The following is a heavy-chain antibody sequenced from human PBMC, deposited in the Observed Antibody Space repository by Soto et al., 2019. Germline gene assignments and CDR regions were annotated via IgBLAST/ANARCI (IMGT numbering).Heavy chain of an antibody. D-gene: IGHD4-17*01. V-gene: IGHV4-59*01. Sequence: KQSQTLSLTFTVSGGSISSYYWSWIRQPPGKGLEWIGYIYYSGSTNYNPYLKSRVTISVDTSKNQFSLKLSSVTAADTAVYYCASSMTTVTTYRYWGQGTLVTVSS. CDR1: GGSISSYY. J-gene: IGHJ4*02. CDR3: ASSMTTVTTYRY. CDR2: IYYSGST.